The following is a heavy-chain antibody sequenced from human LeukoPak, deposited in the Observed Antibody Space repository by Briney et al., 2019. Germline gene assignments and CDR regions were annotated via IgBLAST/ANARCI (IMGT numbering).Heavy chain of an antibody. CDR2: IRYDGSNK. J-gene: IGHJ4*02. CDR1: GFTFSSYG. Sequence: PGGSLRLSCAASGFTFSSYGMHWVRQAPGKGLEWVAFIRYDGSNKYYADSVKGRFTISRDNSKNTPYLQMNSLRAEDTAVYYCAKEAISSGWHFDYWGQGTLVTVSS. CDR3: AKEAISSGWHFDY. D-gene: IGHD6-19*01. V-gene: IGHV3-30*02.